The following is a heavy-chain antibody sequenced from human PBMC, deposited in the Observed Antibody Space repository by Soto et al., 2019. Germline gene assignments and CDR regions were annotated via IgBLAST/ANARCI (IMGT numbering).Heavy chain of an antibody. D-gene: IGHD2-2*01. CDR1: GYTLTELS. J-gene: IGHJ4*02. CDR3: ATSCSSTSCYWWFDY. CDR2: FDPEDGET. Sequence: GASVKVSCKVSGYTLTELSMHWVRQAPGKGLEWMGGFDPEDGETIYAQKFQGRVTTTEDTSTDTAYMELSSLRSEDTAVYYCATSCSSTSCYWWFDYWGQGTQVTVSS. V-gene: IGHV1-24*01.